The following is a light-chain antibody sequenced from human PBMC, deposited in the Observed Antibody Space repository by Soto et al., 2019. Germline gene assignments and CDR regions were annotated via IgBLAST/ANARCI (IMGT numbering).Light chain of an antibody. CDR2: AAS. Sequence: DIQMTQSPSYVSASVGDRVTITCRARQDIRNYLAWYQQRPGRVPKLLISAASTWQSGVPSRFSGSGSGTDFTLTISSLQPEDVATYYCQEYNVAPLTFGGGAKVEIK. J-gene: IGKJ4*02. CDR3: QEYNVAPLT. V-gene: IGKV1-27*01. CDR1: QDIRNY.